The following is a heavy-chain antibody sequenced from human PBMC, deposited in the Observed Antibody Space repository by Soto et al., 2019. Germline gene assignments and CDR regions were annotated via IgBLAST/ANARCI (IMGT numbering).Heavy chain of an antibody. Sequence: QVQLQESGPRLVEASQTLSLTCTVSNASITSSGYYWSWVRQPPGKRLEWMGYIYHSGSTFYSPSLQRRLTVSVDTSKNQFSLTLRSVTAADTAVYHCARMSGTYYVPDYWGQGTLVTVSS. V-gene: IGHV4-31*03. CDR3: ARMSGTYYVPDY. D-gene: IGHD1-26*01. J-gene: IGHJ4*02. CDR2: IYHSGST. CDR1: NASITSSGYY.